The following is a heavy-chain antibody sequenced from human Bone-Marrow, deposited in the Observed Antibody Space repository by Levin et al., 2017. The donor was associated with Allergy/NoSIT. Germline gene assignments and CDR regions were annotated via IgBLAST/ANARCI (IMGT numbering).Heavy chain of an antibody. CDR3: ARGIIGDVRVAHKEAFDI. D-gene: IGHD2-8*02. CDR1: GFTFSIYS. V-gene: IGHV3-21*01. CDR2: ISSSGSDM. Sequence: GGSLRLSCTVSGFTFSIYSINWVRQAPGKGLEWVSSISSSGSDMYYVDSVKGRFTISRDNAKNSLTLQMNSLRAEETAVYYCARGIIGDVRVAHKEAFDIWGQGTMVSVSS. J-gene: IGHJ3*02.